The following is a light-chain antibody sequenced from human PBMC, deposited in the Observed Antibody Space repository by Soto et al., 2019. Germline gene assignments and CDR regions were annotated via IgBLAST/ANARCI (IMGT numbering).Light chain of an antibody. Sequence: SYELTQPPSVSVAAGETSRISCGGHNIGRKGVNWYQQKPGQAPVLVIYSDTDLPPVIPERFSGSNSANMATLTISRVEAGDEADYYCQVWDSGSAHVLFGGGTKLTVL. CDR2: SDT. CDR3: QVWDSGSAHVL. V-gene: IGLV3-21*01. CDR1: NIGRKG. J-gene: IGLJ2*01.